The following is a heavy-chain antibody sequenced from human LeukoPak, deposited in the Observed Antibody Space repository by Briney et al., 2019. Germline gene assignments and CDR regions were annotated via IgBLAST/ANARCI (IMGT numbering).Heavy chain of an antibody. CDR1: GASVSSGSYY. J-gene: IGHJ2*01. V-gene: IGHV4-61*01. CDR2: IYYSGST. D-gene: IGHD2-2*01. Sequence: SETLSLTCTVSGASVSSGSYYWSWIRQPPGKGLEWIGYIYYSGSTNYNPSLKSRVTISVDTSKNQFSLKLSSVTAADTAVYYCAREKYCSSTGCYHSPRYFDFGGGGTLVTVSS. CDR3: AREKYCSSTGCYHSPRYFDF.